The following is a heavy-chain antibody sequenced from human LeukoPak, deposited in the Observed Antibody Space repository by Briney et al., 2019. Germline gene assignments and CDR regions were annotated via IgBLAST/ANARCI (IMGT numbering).Heavy chain of an antibody. Sequence: GGSLRLSCAASGFTFSSYGMHWVRQAPGKGLEWVANIKQDGSEKYYMDSVKGRFTISRDNAKNSLYLQMNSLRAEDTAVYYCARSGVLSPDDAFDIWGQGTMVTVSS. J-gene: IGHJ3*02. V-gene: IGHV3-7*01. D-gene: IGHD3-10*01. CDR3: ARSGVLSPDDAFDI. CDR1: GFTFSSYG. CDR2: IKQDGSEK.